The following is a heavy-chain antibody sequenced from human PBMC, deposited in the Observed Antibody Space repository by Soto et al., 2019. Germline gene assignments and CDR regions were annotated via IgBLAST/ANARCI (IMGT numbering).Heavy chain of an antibody. Sequence: GGSLRLSCAVSGFTFSSYSMNWVRQAPGKGLEWVSYISSSGSTIYYADSVKSRFTISRVNAKNPLYLQLNSLREEATAVYYCARGGCSGGNCYTNFDYRGQGTLVTVSS. CDR3: ARGGCSGGNCYTNFDY. J-gene: IGHJ4*02. CDR2: ISSSGSTI. D-gene: IGHD2-15*01. V-gene: IGHV3-48*02. CDR1: GFTFSSYS.